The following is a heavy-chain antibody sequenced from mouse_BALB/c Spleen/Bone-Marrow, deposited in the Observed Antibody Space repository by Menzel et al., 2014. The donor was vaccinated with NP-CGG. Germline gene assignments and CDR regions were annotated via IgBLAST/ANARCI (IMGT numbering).Heavy chain of an antibody. J-gene: IGHJ2*01. D-gene: IGHD4-1*01. Sequence: QVQLQQSGAELAKPGASVKMSCKASGYTFTSYWMHWVKQRPGQGLEWIGYINPSTGYIEYNQKFKDKATLTADKSSSTAYMQLSSLTSEDSAVYYCARSRTGTYFDYWGQGTTLTVSS. CDR1: GYTFTSYW. V-gene: IGHV1-7*01. CDR3: ARSRTGTYFDY. CDR2: INPSTGYI.